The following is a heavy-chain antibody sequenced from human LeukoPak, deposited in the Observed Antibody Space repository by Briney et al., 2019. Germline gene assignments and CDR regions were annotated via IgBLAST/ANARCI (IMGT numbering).Heavy chain of an antibody. CDR3: ARDLRAVRGWFDP. Sequence: SETLSLTCTVSGGSISSYYWSWIRQPPGKGLEWIGYIYYSGSTNYNPSLKSRVTISVDTSKNQFSLKLSSVTAADTAVYYCARDLRAVRGWFDPWGQGTLVTVSS. CDR1: GGSISSYY. CDR2: IYYSGST. D-gene: IGHD6-19*01. V-gene: IGHV4-59*01. J-gene: IGHJ5*02.